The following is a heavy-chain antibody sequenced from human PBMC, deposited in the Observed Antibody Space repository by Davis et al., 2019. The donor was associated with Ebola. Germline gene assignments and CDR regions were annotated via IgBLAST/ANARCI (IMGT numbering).Heavy chain of an antibody. J-gene: IGHJ4*02. CDR1: GFTFSSYS. CDR2: ISSSSSYI. CDR3: AKDIAYSSNTIDN. V-gene: IGHV3-21*04. Sequence: GSLRLSCAASGFTFSSYSMNWVRQAPGKGLEWVSSISSSSSYIYYADSVKGRFTISRDNAKNSLYLQMNSLRAEDTALYYCAKDIAYSSNTIDNWGQGTLVTVSS. D-gene: IGHD6-13*01.